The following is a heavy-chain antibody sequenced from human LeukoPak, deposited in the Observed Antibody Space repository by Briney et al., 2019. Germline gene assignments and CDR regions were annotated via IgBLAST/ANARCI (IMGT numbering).Heavy chain of an antibody. J-gene: IGHJ4*02. CDR2: ISGSGGST. Sequence: GGSLRLSCAASGFTFSSYAMSWVRQAPGKGLEWVSAISGSGGSTYYADSVKGRFTISRDNSKNTLYPQMNSLRAEDTAVYYCAKDLTRLGSSLEWLLFDYWGQGTLVTVSS. V-gene: IGHV3-23*01. CDR1: GFTFSSYA. CDR3: AKDLTRLGSSLEWLLFDY. D-gene: IGHD3-3*01.